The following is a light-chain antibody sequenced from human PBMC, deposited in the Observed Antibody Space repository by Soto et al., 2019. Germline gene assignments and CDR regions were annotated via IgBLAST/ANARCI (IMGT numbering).Light chain of an antibody. CDR3: SSYAGSSYYV. CDR2: EVS. V-gene: IGLV2-14*01. CDR1: SSDVGGYAY. J-gene: IGLJ1*01. Sequence: QSVLTQPASVSGSPGQSITISCTGTSSDVGGYAYVSWYQQYPGKAPKLIISEVSNRPSGISHRFSGSRSGNTASLTISGLQAEDEADYYCSSYAGSSYYVFGSGTEVTVL.